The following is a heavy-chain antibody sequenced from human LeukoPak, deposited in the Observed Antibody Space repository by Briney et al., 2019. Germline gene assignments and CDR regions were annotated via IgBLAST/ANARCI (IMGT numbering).Heavy chain of an antibody. CDR2: IIPILGIA. J-gene: IGHJ4*02. CDR3: ARVVGYSYGYFDY. Sequence: SVKVSCKASGGTFSSYAISWVRQAPGQGLEWMGRIIPILGIANYAQKFQGRVTITADKSTSTAYMELSSLRSEDTAVYYCARVVGYSYGYFDYWGQGTPVTVSS. D-gene: IGHD5-18*01. V-gene: IGHV1-69*04. CDR1: GGTFSSYA.